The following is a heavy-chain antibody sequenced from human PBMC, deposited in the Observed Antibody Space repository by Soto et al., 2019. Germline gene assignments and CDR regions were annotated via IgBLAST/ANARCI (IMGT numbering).Heavy chain of an antibody. CDR2: IIPIFGTA. CDR3: ARAGIVDTAMAYYFDY. Sequence: GXSVKVSCKASGGTFSSYAISWVRQAPVQGLEWMGGIIPIFGTANYAQKFQGRVTITADESTSTAYMELSSLRSEDTAVYYCARAGIVDTAMAYYFDYWGQGTLVTVPS. CDR1: GGTFSSYA. D-gene: IGHD5-18*01. J-gene: IGHJ4*02. V-gene: IGHV1-69*01.